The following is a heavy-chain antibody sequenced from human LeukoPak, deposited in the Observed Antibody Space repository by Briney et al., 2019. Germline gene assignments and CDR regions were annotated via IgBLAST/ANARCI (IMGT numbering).Heavy chain of an antibody. V-gene: IGHV3-33*01. D-gene: IGHD2-15*01. CDR2: MWYDGSNK. Sequence: GGSLRLSCAASGFTFSSYGMHWVRQAPGKGLEWVAVMWYDGSNKYYADSVKGRFTISRDNSKNTLYLQMNSLRAEDTAVYYCARSGSGGSCSYFDYWGQGTLVTVSS. CDR3: ARSGSGGSCSYFDY. CDR1: GFTFSSYG. J-gene: IGHJ4*02.